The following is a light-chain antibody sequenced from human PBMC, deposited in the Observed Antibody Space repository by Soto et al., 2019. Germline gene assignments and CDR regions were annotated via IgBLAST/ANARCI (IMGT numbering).Light chain of an antibody. CDR1: QNVLYSSNNKNY. CDR3: QQYYSVPLT. J-gene: IGKJ4*01. Sequence: DIVMTQSPASLAVSLGERATINCKSSQNVLYSSNNKNYLAWYQQKPGQPPKLLIYWASTQESGVPDRFSGSGSGTDFTLTISSLQAEDVAVYYCQQYYSVPLTFGGGTKVAIK. V-gene: IGKV4-1*01. CDR2: WAS.